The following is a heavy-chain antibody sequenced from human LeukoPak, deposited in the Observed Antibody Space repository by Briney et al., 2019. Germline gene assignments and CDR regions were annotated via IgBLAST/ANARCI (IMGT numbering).Heavy chain of an antibody. D-gene: IGHD2-2*01. V-gene: IGHV3-23*01. CDR1: GFTFSSYG. Sequence: PGRSLRLSCAASGFTFSSYGMHWVRQAPEKGLEWVSAISGSGGSTYYADSVKGRFTISRDNSKNTLYLQMNSLRAEDTAVYYCAKTARYCSSTSCYPSYMDVWGKGTTVTVSS. CDR3: AKTARYCSSTSCYPSYMDV. CDR2: ISGSGGST. J-gene: IGHJ6*03.